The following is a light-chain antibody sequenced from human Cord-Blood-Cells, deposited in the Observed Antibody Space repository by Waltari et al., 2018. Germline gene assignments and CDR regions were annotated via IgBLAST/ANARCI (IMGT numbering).Light chain of an antibody. V-gene: IGLV2-23*01. J-gene: IGLJ3*02. CDR2: EGS. Sequence: QSALTQPASVSGSPGQSITISCTGTSSDVGSYNLVSWYQQNAGKAPTLMIGEGSKRASGVSNRFSGSKSGNPASLTVSGLPAEDEADYSCCSYAGRSTKWVFGGGTKLAVL. CDR1: SSDVGSYNL. CDR3: CSYAGRSTKWV.